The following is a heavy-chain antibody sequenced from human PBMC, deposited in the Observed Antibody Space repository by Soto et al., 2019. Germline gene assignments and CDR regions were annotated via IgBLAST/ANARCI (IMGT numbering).Heavy chain of an antibody. CDR2: INPNSGGT. Sequence: QVQLVQSGAEVKKPGASVKVSCKASGYTFTGYYMHWVRQAPGQGLEWMGWINPNSGGTNYAQKFQGWVTMTRDTSISTAYMELSRLRSDDTAVYYCARWVTIFGVVILSSYYYYMDVWGKGTTVTVSS. V-gene: IGHV1-2*04. CDR3: ARWVTIFGVVILSSYYYYMDV. CDR1: GYTFTGYY. D-gene: IGHD3-3*01. J-gene: IGHJ6*03.